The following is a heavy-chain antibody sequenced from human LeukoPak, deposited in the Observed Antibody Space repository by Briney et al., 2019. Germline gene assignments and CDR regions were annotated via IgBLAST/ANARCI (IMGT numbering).Heavy chain of an antibody. V-gene: IGHV4-38-2*02. Sequence: PSETLSLTCTVSGYSISSGYYWGWIRQPPGKGLEWIGSIYHSGSTYYNPSPKSRVTISVDTSKNQFSLKLSSVTAADTAVYYCATEYYDFWSGRPNAFDIWGQGTMVTVSS. D-gene: IGHD3-3*01. CDR2: IYHSGST. CDR3: ATEYYDFWSGRPNAFDI. CDR1: GYSISSGYY. J-gene: IGHJ3*02.